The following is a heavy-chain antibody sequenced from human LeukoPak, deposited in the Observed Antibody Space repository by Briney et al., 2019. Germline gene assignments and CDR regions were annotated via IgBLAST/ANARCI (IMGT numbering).Heavy chain of an antibody. CDR2: ISSNGGST. CDR1: GFTFSSYA. D-gene: IGHD3-3*01. Sequence: GGSLRLSCAASGFTFSSYAMHLVRQAPGKGLEYVSAISSNGGSTYYANSVKGRFTISRDNSKNTLYLQMGSLRAEDMAVYYCARDHTQYYDFWSGYSYYFDYWGQGTLVTVSS. J-gene: IGHJ4*02. V-gene: IGHV3-64*01. CDR3: ARDHTQYYDFWSGYSYYFDY.